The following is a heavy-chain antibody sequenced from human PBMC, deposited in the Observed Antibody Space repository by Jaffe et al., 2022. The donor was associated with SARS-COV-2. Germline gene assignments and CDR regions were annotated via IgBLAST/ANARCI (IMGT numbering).Heavy chain of an antibody. CDR3: VRPLRRYSSSSDFDS. J-gene: IGHJ4*02. Sequence: QLQLQESGPGLVKPSETLSLSCSVSGGSVTNSGDYWGWIRQPPGKGPEWIGSIYSGVTTSYNPSLRSRVTIVADSSKNQFSLTLTSVTAADTAVYYCVRPLRRYSSSSDFDSWGPGTLVTVSS. D-gene: IGHD6-6*01. CDR2: IYSGVTT. CDR1: GGSVTNSGDY. V-gene: IGHV4-39*01.